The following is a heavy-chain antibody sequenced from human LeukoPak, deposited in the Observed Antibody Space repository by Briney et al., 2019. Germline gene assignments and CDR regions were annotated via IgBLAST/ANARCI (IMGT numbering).Heavy chain of an antibody. CDR3: ARREWYYYDSSGPGAFDI. CDR2: IYHSGST. V-gene: IGHV4-38-2*02. D-gene: IGHD3-22*01. CDR1: GYSIRSGYY. J-gene: IGHJ3*02. Sequence: SETLSLTCTVSGYSIRSGYYWGWIRQPPGKGLEWIGSIYHSGSTYYNPSLKSRVTISVDTSKNQFSLKLSSVTAADTAVYYCARREWYYYDSSGPGAFDIWGQGTMVTVSS.